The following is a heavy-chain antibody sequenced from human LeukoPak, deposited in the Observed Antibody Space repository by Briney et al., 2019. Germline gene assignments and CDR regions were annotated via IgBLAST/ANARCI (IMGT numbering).Heavy chain of an antibody. V-gene: IGHV4-59*08. J-gene: IGHJ4*02. D-gene: IGHD1/OR15-1a*01. CDR3: ARQRVNKWNNLWSFDY. CDR2: IYYTGST. Sequence: SETLSLTGSVSGGSISSYYWSWIRQPPGKGLEWIGYIYYTGSTNYNPSLKSRVTISLDTSKNQFSLKLSSMTAVDTAVYYCARQRVNKWNNLWSFDYWGQGTLVTVSS. CDR1: GGSISSYY.